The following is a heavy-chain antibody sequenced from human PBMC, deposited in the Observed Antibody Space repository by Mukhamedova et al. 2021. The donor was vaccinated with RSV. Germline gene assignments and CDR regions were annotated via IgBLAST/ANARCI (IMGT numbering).Heavy chain of an antibody. Sequence: GLELVSTVSGSGATTYDADTVKGRFTISRDTSKDTLYLRMNSLRAEDTAVYYCARTAPSEFYDSSSGYYNGIGYFDYWGQGARVT. V-gene: IGHV3-23*01. D-gene: IGHD3-3*01. J-gene: IGHJ4*02. CDR3: ARTAPSEFYDSSSGYYNGIGYFDY. CDR2: VSGSGATT.